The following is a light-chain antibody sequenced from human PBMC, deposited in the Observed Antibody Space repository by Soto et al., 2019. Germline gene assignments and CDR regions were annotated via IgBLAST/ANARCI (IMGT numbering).Light chain of an antibody. CDR2: AAS. J-gene: IGKJ1*01. CDR1: QSISGY. CDR3: QHSYNTPLA. V-gene: IGKV1-39*01. Sequence: DLQMTQSPSSLSASVGERVTITCRASQSISGYLNWFQQKPGKAPKLLIYAASNLQSGVPSRFSGSGSGTDFTLTISSVQPEDVATYYCQHSYNTPLAFGQGTKVEIK.